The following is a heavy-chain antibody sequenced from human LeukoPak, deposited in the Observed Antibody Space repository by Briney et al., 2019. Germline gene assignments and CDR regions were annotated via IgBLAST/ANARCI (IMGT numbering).Heavy chain of an antibody. CDR2: IYYSGST. D-gene: IGHD3-10*01. CDR1: GGSISSYD. J-gene: IGHJ4*02. CDR3: ARDGYYGSGSYYTDKYYFDY. Sequence: SETLSLTCTVSGGSISSYDWSWVRQPPGKGLEWIGYIYYSGSTNYNPSLKSRVTISVDTSKNQLSLKLSSVTAADTAVYYCARDGYYGSGSYYTDKYYFDYWGQGTLVTVSS. V-gene: IGHV4-59*01.